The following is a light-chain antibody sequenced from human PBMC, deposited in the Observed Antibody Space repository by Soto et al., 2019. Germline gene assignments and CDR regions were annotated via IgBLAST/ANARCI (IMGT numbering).Light chain of an antibody. CDR3: QQSYSTPPIT. CDR2: AAS. J-gene: IGKJ5*01. Sequence: DIQLTQSPSSLSACVGDRVTITCGSSQGISNYLAWYQQKPGKAPKLLIYAASSLQSGVPSRFSGSGSGTDFTLTISSLQPEDFATYYCQQSYSTPPITFGQGTRLEIK. CDR1: QGISNY. V-gene: IGKV1-39*01.